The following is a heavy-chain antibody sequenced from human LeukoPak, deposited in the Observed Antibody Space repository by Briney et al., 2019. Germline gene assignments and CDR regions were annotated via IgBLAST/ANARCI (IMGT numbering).Heavy chain of an antibody. CDR1: GYTFTSYG. CDR2: ISAYNGNT. CDR3: ARVYYDILTGYYSYFDY. D-gene: IGHD3-9*01. Sequence: ASVKVSCKASGYTFTSYGISWVRQAPGQGLEWMGWISAYNGNTNYAQKLQGRVTMTTDTSTSTAYMELRSLRSDDTAVYYRARVYYDILTGYYSYFDYWAREPWSPSPQ. J-gene: IGHJ4*02. V-gene: IGHV1-18*01.